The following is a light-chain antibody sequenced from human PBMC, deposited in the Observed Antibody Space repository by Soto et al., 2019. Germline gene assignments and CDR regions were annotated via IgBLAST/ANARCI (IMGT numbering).Light chain of an antibody. Sequence: QSALTQPASVSGSPGQSITISCTGTSSDVGGYSRVSWSQQHPGKAPKLMIYEVSNRPSGVSDRFSGSKSGNTASLTISGLQPEDEAHYYCTSFTTSNTWVFGGGTQLTVL. J-gene: IGLJ3*02. CDR2: EVS. CDR3: TSFTTSNTWV. V-gene: IGLV2-14*01. CDR1: SSDVGGYSR.